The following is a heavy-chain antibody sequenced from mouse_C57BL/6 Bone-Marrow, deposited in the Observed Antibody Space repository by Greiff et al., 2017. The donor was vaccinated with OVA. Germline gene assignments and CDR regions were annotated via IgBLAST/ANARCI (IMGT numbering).Heavy chain of an antibody. J-gene: IGHJ4*01. CDR2: INPNNGGT. CDR3: ATGFYAMDY. D-gene: IGHD4-1*01. CDR1: GYTFTDYN. V-gene: IGHV1-18*01. Sequence: DVKLQESGPELVKPGASVKIPCKASGYTFTDYNMDWVKQSHGKSLEWIGDINPNNGGTIYNQKFKGKATLTVDKSSSTAYMELRSLTSEDTAVYYCATGFYAMDYWGQGTSVTVSS.